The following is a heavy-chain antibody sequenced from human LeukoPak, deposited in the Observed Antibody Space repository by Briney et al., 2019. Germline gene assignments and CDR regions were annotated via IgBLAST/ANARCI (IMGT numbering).Heavy chain of an antibody. CDR2: ISGSGGST. Sequence: GGSLRLSCAASGFTFSSYAMSWVRQAPGKGLEWVSAISGSGGSTYYADSVKGRFTISRDNSKNTLYLQMNSLRAEDTAVYYCARNRDYYDSSTAGYWGQGTLVTVSS. V-gene: IGHV3-23*01. J-gene: IGHJ4*02. CDR3: ARNRDYYDSSTAGY. D-gene: IGHD3-22*01. CDR1: GFTFSSYA.